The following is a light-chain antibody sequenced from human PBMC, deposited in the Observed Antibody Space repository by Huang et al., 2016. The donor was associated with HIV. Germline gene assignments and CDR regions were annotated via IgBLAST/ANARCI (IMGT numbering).Light chain of an antibody. J-gene: IGKJ2*03. CDR1: QSLGRN. V-gene: IGKV3-15*01. CDR3: QQLGYS. Sequence: ELVMTQSPATLSLSLGERATLSCRASQSLGRNLAWYQQKPGQAPRLLIYGASTRATGVPARFSGSGSGTEFTLIISSLQSEDFAVYYCQQLGYSFGHGTKLEIK. CDR2: GAS.